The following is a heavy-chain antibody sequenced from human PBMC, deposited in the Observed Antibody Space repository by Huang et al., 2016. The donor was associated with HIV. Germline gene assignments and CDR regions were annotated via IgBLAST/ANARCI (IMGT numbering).Heavy chain of an antibody. Sequence: QVQLVQSGAEVKKPGASVKISCKASGYTFTTYHMHWVRQAPGQGLEWMGMRNPSGARTRYAQTFQGRVTRTSDTSTSTVYMELSSLTPEDTAVYYCARALLLFGLGSPLDFWGQGSLVTVSS. CDR2: RNPSGART. D-gene: IGHD3-10*01. CDR1: GYTFTTYH. V-gene: IGHV1-46*01. CDR3: ARALLLFGLGSPLDF. J-gene: IGHJ4*02.